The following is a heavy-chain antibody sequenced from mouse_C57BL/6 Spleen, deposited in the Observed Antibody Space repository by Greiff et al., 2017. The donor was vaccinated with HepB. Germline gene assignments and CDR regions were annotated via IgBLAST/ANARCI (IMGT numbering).Heavy chain of an antibody. D-gene: IGHD2-5*01. V-gene: IGHV5-4*01. J-gene: IGHJ2*01. CDR3: ARDPYYSNYFDY. Sequence: VQLKESGGGLVKPGGSLKLSCAASGFTFSSYAMSWVRQTPEKRLEWVATISDGGSYTYYPDNVKGRFTISRDNAKNNLYLQMSHLKSEDTAMYYWARDPYYSNYFDYWGQGTTLTVSS. CDR1: GFTFSSYA. CDR2: ISDGGSYT.